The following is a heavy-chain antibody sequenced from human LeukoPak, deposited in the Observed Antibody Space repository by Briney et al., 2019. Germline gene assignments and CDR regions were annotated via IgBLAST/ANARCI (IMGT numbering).Heavy chain of an antibody. Sequence: ASVKVSCKASGYTFTSYDINWVLQATGQGLEWMGWMNPNSGNTGYAQKFQGRVTMTRNTSISTAYMELSSLRSEDTAVYYCARGRLDSSGYHFDYWGQGTLVTVSS. CDR2: MNPNSGNT. V-gene: IGHV1-8*01. D-gene: IGHD3-22*01. CDR1: GYTFTSYD. CDR3: ARGRLDSSGYHFDY. J-gene: IGHJ4*02.